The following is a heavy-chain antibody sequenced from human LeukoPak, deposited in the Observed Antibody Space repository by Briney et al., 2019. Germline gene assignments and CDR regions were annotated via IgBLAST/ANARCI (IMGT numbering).Heavy chain of an antibody. CDR1: GVPFSGYY. CDR2: INHSGST. CDR3: ARRGLMVRGVILYYYYYYMDV. D-gene: IGHD3-10*01. Sequence: SETLSLTCAVYGVPFSGYYWSWIRQPPGKGLEWIGEINHSGSTNYNPSLKSRVTISVDTSKNQFSLRLSSVTAADTAVYYCARRGLMVRGVILYYYYYYMDVWGKGTTVTISS. J-gene: IGHJ6*03. V-gene: IGHV4-34*01.